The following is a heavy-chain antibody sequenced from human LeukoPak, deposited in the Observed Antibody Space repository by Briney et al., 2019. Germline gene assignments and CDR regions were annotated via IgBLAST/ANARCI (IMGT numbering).Heavy chain of an antibody. Sequence: SETLSLTCAAYGGSFSGYYWSWIRQAPGKGLEWIWEINHSGSTNYNPSLKSRVTISVDTSKNQFSLKLSSVTAADTAVYYCARGSPSRYCSGGSCYSYAFDIWGQGTMVTVSS. D-gene: IGHD2-15*01. CDR3: ARGSPSRYCSGGSCYSYAFDI. CDR2: INHSGST. CDR1: GGSFSGYY. V-gene: IGHV4-34*01. J-gene: IGHJ3*02.